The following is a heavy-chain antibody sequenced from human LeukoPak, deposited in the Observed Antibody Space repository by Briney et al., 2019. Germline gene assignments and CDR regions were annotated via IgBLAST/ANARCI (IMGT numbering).Heavy chain of an antibody. CDR2: INSDGIRI. CDR3: ARVSSVTIFGVVHSPLFDP. V-gene: IGHV3-74*03. CDR1: GFTFSSSW. J-gene: IGHJ5*02. Sequence: GGSLRLSCAASGFTFSSSWMHWVRQGPEKGLVWVSHINSDGIRITYADSVKGRFTISRDNAKNTLYLQMNSLRAEDTAVYYCARVSSVTIFGVVHSPLFDPWGQGTLVTVSS. D-gene: IGHD3-3*01.